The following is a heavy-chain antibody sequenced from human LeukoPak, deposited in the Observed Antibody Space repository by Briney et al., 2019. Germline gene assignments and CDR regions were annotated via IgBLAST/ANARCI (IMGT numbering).Heavy chain of an antibody. CDR3: ARGRITIFGVVSEKAYYFDY. CDR2: IIPIFGTA. CDR1: GYTFTGYY. D-gene: IGHD3-3*01. J-gene: IGHJ4*02. Sequence: SVKVSCKASGYTFTGYYMHWVRQAPGQGLEWMGGIIPIFGTANYAQKFQGRVTITADKSTSTAYMELSSLRSEDTAVYYCARGRITIFGVVSEKAYYFDYWGQGTLVTVSS. V-gene: IGHV1-69*06.